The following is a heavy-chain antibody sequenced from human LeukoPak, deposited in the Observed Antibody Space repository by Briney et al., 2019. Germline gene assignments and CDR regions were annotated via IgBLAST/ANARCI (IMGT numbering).Heavy chain of an antibody. CDR3: ARDGAVAGTEVFFDY. CDR1: GFTFSSYW. Sequence: GGSLRLSCAASGFTFSSYWMSWVRQAPGKGLEWVANIKQDGSEKYYVDSVKGRFTISRDNAKNSLYLQMNSLRAEDTAVYYCARDGAVAGTEVFFDYWGQGTLVTVSS. J-gene: IGHJ4*02. D-gene: IGHD6-19*01. V-gene: IGHV3-7*01. CDR2: IKQDGSEK.